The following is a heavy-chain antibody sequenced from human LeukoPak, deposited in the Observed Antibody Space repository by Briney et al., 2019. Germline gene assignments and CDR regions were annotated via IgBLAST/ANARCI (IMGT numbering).Heavy chain of an antibody. J-gene: IGHJ4*02. V-gene: IGHV4-34*01. Sequence: SETLSLTCAVYGGSFSGYYWSWIRHPPGKGLELIGEINHSGSTNYNPSLKSRVTISVDTSKNQFSLKLSSVTAADTAVYYCARVSPYCSGGSCYFDYWGQGTLVTVSS. CDR1: GGSFSGYY. CDR3: ARVSPYCSGGSCYFDY. CDR2: INHSGST. D-gene: IGHD2-15*01.